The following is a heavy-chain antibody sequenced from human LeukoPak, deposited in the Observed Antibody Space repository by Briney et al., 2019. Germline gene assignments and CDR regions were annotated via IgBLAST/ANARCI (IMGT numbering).Heavy chain of an antibody. CDR2: IIPIFGTA. CDR3: ARIPIIVGATWDYFDY. CDR1: GGTFSSYA. V-gene: IGHV1-69*05. J-gene: IGHJ4*02. D-gene: IGHD1-26*01. Sequence: SVKVSCKASGGTFSSYAISWVRQAPGQGLEWMGGIIPIFGTANYAQKFQGRVTITTDESTSTAYMELSSLRSEDTAVYYCARIPIIVGATWDYFDYWGQGTLVTVSS.